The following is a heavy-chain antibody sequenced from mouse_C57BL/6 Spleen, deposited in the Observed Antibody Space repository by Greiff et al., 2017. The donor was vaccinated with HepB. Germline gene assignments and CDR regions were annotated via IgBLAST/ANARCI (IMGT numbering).Heavy chain of an antibody. CDR1: GYTFTSYW. D-gene: IGHD3-2*02. Sequence: QVQLQQPGAVLVKPGASVKLSCKASGYTFTSYWMHWVKQRPGRGLEWIGRIDPNSGGTKYNEKFKSKATLTVDKPSSTAYMQLSILTSEDSAVYYCACPDSSGYPAWFAYWGQGTLVTVSA. CDR3: ACPDSSGYPAWFAY. V-gene: IGHV1-72*01. J-gene: IGHJ3*01. CDR2: IDPNSGGT.